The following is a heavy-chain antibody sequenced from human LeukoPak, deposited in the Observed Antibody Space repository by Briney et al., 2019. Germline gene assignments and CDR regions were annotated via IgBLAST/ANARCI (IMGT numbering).Heavy chain of an antibody. D-gene: IGHD2-21*01. V-gene: IGHV3-74*01. CDR2: ISTDGSST. J-gene: IGHJ4*02. Sequence: GGSLRLSCAASGFTFSSYWMHWVRQAPGEGLVWVSRISTDGSSTKYADFVEGRFTISRDNAKNTLYLQMNSLRAEDTAAYYCVRGNFNGGIDHWGQGTLVTVSS. CDR3: VRGNFNGGIDH. CDR1: GFTFSSYW.